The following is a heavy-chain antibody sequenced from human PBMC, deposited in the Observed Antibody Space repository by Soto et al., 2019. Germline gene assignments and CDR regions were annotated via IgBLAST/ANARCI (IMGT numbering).Heavy chain of an antibody. D-gene: IGHD1-26*01. CDR2: INAGNGNT. J-gene: IGHJ4*02. Sequence: QFQLVQSGAEDKKPGASVKVSCKASGYTFTNYAIHWVRQAPGQRLEWMGWINAGNGNTKYSQKFQGRVTITRDTSASTAYMELSSLRSEDTAIYYCARVGATICFDYWGQGTLVTVSS. CDR1: GYTFTNYA. V-gene: IGHV1-3*05. CDR3: ARVGATICFDY.